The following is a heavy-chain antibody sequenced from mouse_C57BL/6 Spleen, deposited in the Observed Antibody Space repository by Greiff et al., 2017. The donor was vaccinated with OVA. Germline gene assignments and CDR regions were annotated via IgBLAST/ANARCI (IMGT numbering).Heavy chain of an antibody. Sequence: QVQLQQPGAELVRPGSSVKLSCKASGYTFTSYWMHWVKQRPIQGLEWIGNIDPSDSETHYNQKFKDKATLTVDKSSSTAYMQLSSPTSEDSAVYYRARIGSSWWYFDVWGTGTTVTVSS. D-gene: IGHD1-3*01. J-gene: IGHJ1*03. CDR2: IDPSDSET. V-gene: IGHV1-52*01. CDR3: ARIGSSWWYFDV. CDR1: GYTFTSYW.